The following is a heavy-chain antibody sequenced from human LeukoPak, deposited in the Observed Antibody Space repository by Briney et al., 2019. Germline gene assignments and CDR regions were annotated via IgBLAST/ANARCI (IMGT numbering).Heavy chain of an antibody. V-gene: IGHV4-59*01. J-gene: IGHJ4*02. Sequence: SETLSLTCTVSGGSINSYYWNWLRQPPGQGLEWIGFIYSSGSTNYNSSLKSRVAISVDTSKNHFSLKLSSVTAADTAVYYCARGGTSSWRIGYYFDYWGQGTLVTVSS. CDR1: GGSINSYY. CDR3: ARGGTSSWRIGYYFDY. D-gene: IGHD6-13*01. CDR2: IYSSGST.